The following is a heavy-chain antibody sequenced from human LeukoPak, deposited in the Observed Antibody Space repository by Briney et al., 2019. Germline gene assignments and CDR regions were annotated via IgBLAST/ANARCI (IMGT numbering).Heavy chain of an antibody. CDR1: GDIFSSNSAA. D-gene: IGHD3-10*01. CDR3: ARGGLITMIRGASNWFDP. CDR2: TYYRSKLYI. Sequence: SQTLSLTCAISGDIFSSNSAAWNWIRQSPSRGLEWLVRTYYRSKLYIDYAGSVKSRITINPETSKNHFSLHLNSVTPEDTAVYYCARGGLITMIRGASNWFDPWGQGTLVTVSS. J-gene: IGHJ5*02. V-gene: IGHV6-1*01.